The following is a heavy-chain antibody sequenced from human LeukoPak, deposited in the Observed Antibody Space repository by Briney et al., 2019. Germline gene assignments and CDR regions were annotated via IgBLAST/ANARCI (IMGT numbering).Heavy chain of an antibody. CDR3: ARTHFDSLGWFDP. J-gene: IGHJ5*02. CDR2: INYSGHT. V-gene: IGHV4-39*07. CDR1: GGSMRSNSFY. D-gene: IGHD3-9*01. Sequence: SETLSLTCTVSGGSMRSNSFYWGWIRQPPGKGLEWIGNINYSGHTYFNPSVKSRVTLSVDVSKNRFSLNLTSVTAADTALDFCARTHFDSLGWFDPWGQGIQVIVSS.